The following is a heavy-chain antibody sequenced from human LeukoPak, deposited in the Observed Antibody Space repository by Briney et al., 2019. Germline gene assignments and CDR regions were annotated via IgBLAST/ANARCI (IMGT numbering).Heavy chain of an antibody. CDR1: GGSISSGDYY. CDR3: AREATYSGYANYGMDV. D-gene: IGHD5-12*01. CDR2: IYYSGST. Sequence: SQTLSLTCTVSGGSISSGDYYWSWIRQPPGKGLEWIGYIYYSGSTYYNPSLKSRVTISADTSKNQFSLKLSSVTAADTAVYYCAREATYSGYANYGMDVWGQGTTVTVSS. J-gene: IGHJ6*02. V-gene: IGHV4-30-4*01.